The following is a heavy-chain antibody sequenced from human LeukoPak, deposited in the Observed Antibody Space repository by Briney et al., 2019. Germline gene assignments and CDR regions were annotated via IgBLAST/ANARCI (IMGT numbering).Heavy chain of an antibody. CDR1: GYTFTSYY. V-gene: IGHV1-46*01. Sequence: ASVKVSCKASGYTFTSYYMHWVRQAPGQGLEWMGIINPSGGSTNYAQKFQGRVTITADESTSTAYMELSSLRSEDTAVYYCARRDSKTTLAYYYGMDVWGQGTTVTVSS. CDR2: INPSGGST. D-gene: IGHD4-17*01. CDR3: ARRDSKTTLAYYYGMDV. J-gene: IGHJ6*02.